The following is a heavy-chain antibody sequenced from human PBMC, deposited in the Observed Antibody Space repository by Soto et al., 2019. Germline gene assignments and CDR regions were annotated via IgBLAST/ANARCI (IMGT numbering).Heavy chain of an antibody. CDR1: GFTFSSYA. J-gene: IGHJ4*02. D-gene: IGHD2-2*03. CDR3: AKGFGYCSSTSCYYFDY. CDR2: ISGSGGSI. V-gene: IGHV3-23*01. Sequence: VGSLRLSCAASGFTFSSYAMSWVRQAPGKGLEWVSAISGSGGSIYYADSVKGRFTISRDNSKNTLYLQMNSLRAEDTAVYYCAKGFGYCSSTSCYYFDYWGQGTLVTVSS.